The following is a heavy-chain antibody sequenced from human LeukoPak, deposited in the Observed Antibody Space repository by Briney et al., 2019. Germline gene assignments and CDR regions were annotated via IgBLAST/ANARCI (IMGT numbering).Heavy chain of an antibody. CDR1: GFTFSSYE. J-gene: IGHJ4*02. CDR2: ISSSGSTI. D-gene: IGHD3-10*01. CDR3: ARAARNYYGSGSYTPHFDY. Sequence: GGSLRLSCAASGFTFSSYEMNWVRQAPGKGLEWVSYISSSGSTIYYADSVKGRFTISRDNAKNSLYLQMNSLRAEDTAVYYCARAARNYYGSGSYTPHFDYWGQGALVTVSS. V-gene: IGHV3-48*03.